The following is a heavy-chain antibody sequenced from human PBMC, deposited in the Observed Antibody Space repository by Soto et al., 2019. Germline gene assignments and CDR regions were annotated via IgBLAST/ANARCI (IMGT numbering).Heavy chain of an antibody. J-gene: IGHJ4*02. CDR1: GYIFTRHT. V-gene: IGHV1-18*04. D-gene: IGHD2-2*02. CDR3: ARDVPPTIVDS. CDR2: ISTYNGNT. Sequence: QVQLVQSGAEVKPPGASVKVSCRASGYIFTRHTITWVRQSPGQGLEWMGWISTYNGNTNYAQNFQDRVTLTTDTFTNTAYMELRSLRSDDPAVYYCARDVPPTIVDSWGQGSLFTVSS.